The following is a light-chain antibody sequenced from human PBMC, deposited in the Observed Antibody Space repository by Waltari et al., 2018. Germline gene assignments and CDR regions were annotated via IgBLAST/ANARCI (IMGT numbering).Light chain of an antibody. CDR3: QHYNNIPYT. CDR2: DAS. CDR1: KDIRKN. J-gene: IGKJ2*01. Sequence: IQMTQSPSSLSASIGDRVTITCRASKDIRKNLSWFQERPGKAPKLLIYDASNLEAGVPSRFSGTGSGTDFSLTISSLQPEDSATYYCQHYNNIPYTFSRGTKLQIK. V-gene: IGKV1-33*01.